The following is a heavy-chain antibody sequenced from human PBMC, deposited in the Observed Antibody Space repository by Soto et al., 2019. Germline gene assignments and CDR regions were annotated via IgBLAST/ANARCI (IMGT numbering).Heavy chain of an antibody. CDR1: GGSLTSNSYY. CDR2: FYCSQST. V-gene: IGHV4-39*01. Sequence: QLQLQESGPELVKPSETLSLNCTVSGGSLTSNSYYWGWIRQPPGKGLVWIGSFYCSQSTCFNPTLKSRVTISVETSKNQYSLKLSAVTAADTAVYSCARRSTVTYDYWGQGILVTVSS. CDR3: ARRSTVTYDY. D-gene: IGHD4-17*01. J-gene: IGHJ4*02.